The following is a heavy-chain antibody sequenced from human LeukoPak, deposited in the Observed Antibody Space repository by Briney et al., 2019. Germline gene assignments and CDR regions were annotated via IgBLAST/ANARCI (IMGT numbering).Heavy chain of an antibody. V-gene: IGHV4-34*01. CDR1: GGSFSGYY. Sequence: SETLSLTCAVYGGSFSGYYWSWIRQPPGKGLEWIGEINHSGSTNYNPSLKSRVTISVDTSKNQFSLKLSSVTAADTAVYYCARLEMATIIFDYWGQGTLVTVSS. CDR2: INHSGST. CDR3: ARLEMATIIFDY. D-gene: IGHD5-24*01. J-gene: IGHJ4*02.